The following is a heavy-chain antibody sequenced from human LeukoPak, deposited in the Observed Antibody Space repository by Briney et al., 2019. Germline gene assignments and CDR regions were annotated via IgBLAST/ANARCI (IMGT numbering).Heavy chain of an antibody. CDR1: GFTFSDYY. Sequence: GGSLRLSCAASGFTFSDYYMNWIRQAPGKGLEWVSYISSSGSTIYYADSVKGRFTISRDNAKNSLYLQMNSLRAEDTAVYYCAREPITIFGVVTNYFDYWGQGTLVTVSS. D-gene: IGHD3-3*01. V-gene: IGHV3-11*04. CDR2: ISSSGSTI. J-gene: IGHJ4*02. CDR3: AREPITIFGVVTNYFDY.